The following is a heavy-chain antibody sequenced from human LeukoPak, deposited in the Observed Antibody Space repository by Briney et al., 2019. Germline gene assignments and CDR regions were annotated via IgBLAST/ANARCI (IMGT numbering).Heavy chain of an antibody. Sequence: GGSLRLSCAASGFTFSSYSMNWVRQAPGKGLQWVSYISSSSSTIYYADSVRGRFTISRDNAKNSLYLQMNSLRDEDTAVYYCTKGGGSGSYSDYWGQGTPVTVSS. J-gene: IGHJ4*02. V-gene: IGHV3-48*02. D-gene: IGHD3-10*01. CDR3: TKGGGSGSYSDY. CDR2: ISSSSSTI. CDR1: GFTFSSYS.